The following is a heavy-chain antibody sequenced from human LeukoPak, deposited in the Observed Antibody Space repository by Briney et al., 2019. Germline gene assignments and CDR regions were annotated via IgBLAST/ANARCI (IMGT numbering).Heavy chain of an antibody. CDR1: GYTFTSYY. V-gene: IGHV1-46*01. D-gene: IGHD3-22*01. CDR2: INPSGGST. J-gene: IGHJ5*02. CDR3: ARVVSSMIVVVIQNWFDP. Sequence: ASVKVSCKASGYTFTSYYMHWVRQAPGQGLEWMGIINPSGGSTRYAQKFQGRVTMTRDTSTSTVYMELRSLRSDDTAVYYCARVVSSMIVVVIQNWFDPWGQGTLVTVSS.